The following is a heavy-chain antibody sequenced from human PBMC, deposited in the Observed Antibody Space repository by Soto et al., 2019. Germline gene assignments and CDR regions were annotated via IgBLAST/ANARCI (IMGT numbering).Heavy chain of an antibody. CDR2: IWWDDNK. D-gene: IGHD3-22*01. Sequence: QITLKESGPTLVKPTQTLTLTCTFSGFSLSTSGVGVGWIRQPPGKALEWLTLIWWDDNKRYNPSLNSRLTTTXDPXKNQVVLTMTNMDPVDTGTFYCAHTSSGNYYWFDSWGQGTLVTVSS. CDR1: GFSLSTSGVG. V-gene: IGHV2-5*02. J-gene: IGHJ5*01. CDR3: AHTSSGNYYWFDS.